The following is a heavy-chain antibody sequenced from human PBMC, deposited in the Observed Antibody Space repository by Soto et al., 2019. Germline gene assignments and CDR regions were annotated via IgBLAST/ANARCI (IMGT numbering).Heavy chain of an antibody. D-gene: IGHD3-10*01. CDR1: GFTFSSYW. CDR2: IKQDGSEK. J-gene: IGHJ4*02. CDR3: ARSPRLLWFGDHISPPHFDY. V-gene: IGHV3-7*01. Sequence: EVQLVESGGGLVQPGGSLRLSCAASGFTFSSYWMSWVRQAPGKGLEWVANIKQDGSEKYYVDSVKGRFTISRDNAKNSLYLQMNSVRAEDTAVYYCARSPRLLWFGDHISPPHFDYWGQGTLVTVSS.